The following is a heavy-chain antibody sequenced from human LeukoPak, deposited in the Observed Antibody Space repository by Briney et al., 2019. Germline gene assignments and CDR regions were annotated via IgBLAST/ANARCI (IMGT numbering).Heavy chain of an antibody. V-gene: IGHV6-1*01. Sequence: SQTLSLTCAISGDSVSINSAAWNWIRQSPSRGLEWLGRTYQRSKWYNDYAVSVKSRITINPDISKNQFSLQLNSVTPEDTAVCYCARSPSPYSSGWYFDYWGQETLVTVSS. D-gene: IGHD6-19*01. CDR2: TYQRSKWYN. CDR1: GDSVSINSAA. CDR3: ARSPSPYSSGWYFDY. J-gene: IGHJ4*02.